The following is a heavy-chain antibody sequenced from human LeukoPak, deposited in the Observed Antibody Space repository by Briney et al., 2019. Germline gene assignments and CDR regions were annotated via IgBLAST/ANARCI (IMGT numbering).Heavy chain of an antibody. Sequence: KSGGSLRLSCAASGFSFSSYSMNWVRQAPGKGLEWVSSISSSSSYIYYADSVKGRFTISRGNAKNSLYLQMNSLRAEDTAVYYCARDNVASGDSSGENDAFDIWGQGTMVTVSS. CDR1: GFSFSSYS. J-gene: IGHJ3*02. D-gene: IGHD3-22*01. CDR2: ISSSSSYI. V-gene: IGHV3-21*01. CDR3: ARDNVASGDSSGENDAFDI.